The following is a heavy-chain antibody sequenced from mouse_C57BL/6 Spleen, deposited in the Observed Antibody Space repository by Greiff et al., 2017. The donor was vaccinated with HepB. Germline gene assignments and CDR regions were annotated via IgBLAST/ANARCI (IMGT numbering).Heavy chain of an antibody. D-gene: IGHD2-1*01. J-gene: IGHJ2*01. CDR2: IDPETGGT. CDR3: HYGNYEDY. V-gene: IGHV1-15*01. CDR1: GYTFTDYE. Sequence: VQLQESGAELVRPGASVTLSCKASGYTFTDYEMHWVKQTPVHGLEWIGAIDPETGGTAYNQKFKGKAILTADKSSSTAYMELRSLTSEDSAVYYCHYGNYEDYWGQGTTLTVSS.